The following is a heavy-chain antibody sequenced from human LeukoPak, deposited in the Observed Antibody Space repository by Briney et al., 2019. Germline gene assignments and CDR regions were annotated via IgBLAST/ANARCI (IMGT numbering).Heavy chain of an antibody. Sequence: SETLSLTCAVYGEALSKYYWTWIRQSPGKGLEWIGEINHRGSTNLNPSLKSRVTLSVDTSKHQFSLKLTSVTAADAAVYYCASSVGSTDYWGQGTLVTVSS. J-gene: IGHJ4*02. CDR2: INHRGST. CDR1: GEALSKYY. D-gene: IGHD1-26*01. CDR3: ASSVGSTDY. V-gene: IGHV4-34*01.